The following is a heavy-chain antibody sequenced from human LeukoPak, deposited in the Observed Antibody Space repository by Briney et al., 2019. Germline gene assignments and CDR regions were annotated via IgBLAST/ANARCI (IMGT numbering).Heavy chain of an antibody. Sequence: GGSLRLSCAASGFTFDDYGMSWVRQAPGKGLKWVSGINWNGGSTGYADSVKGRFTISRDNAKNSLYLQMNSLRAEDTALYYCARDYSGYAPDYWGQGTLVTVSS. V-gene: IGHV3-20*04. CDR2: INWNGGST. J-gene: IGHJ4*02. D-gene: IGHD3-22*01. CDR3: ARDYSGYAPDY. CDR1: GFTFDDYG.